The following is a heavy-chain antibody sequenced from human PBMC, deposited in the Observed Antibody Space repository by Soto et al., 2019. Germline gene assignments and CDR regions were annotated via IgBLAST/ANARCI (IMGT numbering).Heavy chain of an antibody. J-gene: IGHJ6*03. D-gene: IGHD3-3*01. V-gene: IGHV4-34*01. CDR1: VGSFSGYY. CDR3: ARGFVRSGQTSHYYYMDV. CDR2: INHSGST. Sequence: SETLSLTCAVYVGSFSGYYWSWIRQPPGKGLEWIGEINHSGSTNYNPSLKSRVTISVDTSKNQFSLKLSSVTAADTAVYYCARGFVRSGQTSHYYYMDVWGKGTTVTVSS.